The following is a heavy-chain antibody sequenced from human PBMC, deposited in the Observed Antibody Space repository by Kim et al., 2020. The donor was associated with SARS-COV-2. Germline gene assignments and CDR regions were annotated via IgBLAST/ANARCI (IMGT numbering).Heavy chain of an antibody. V-gene: IGHV4-34*01. J-gene: IGHJ4*02. CDR3: ARGWYYGSGTRGYFDY. D-gene: IGHD3-10*01. CDR2: INHSGST. CDR1: GGSFSGYY. Sequence: SETLSLTCAVYGGSFSGYYWSWIRQPPGKGLEWIGEINHSGSTNYNPSLKSRVTISVDTSKNQFSLKLSSVTAADTAVYYCARGWYYGSGTRGYFDYWGQGTLGTVSS.